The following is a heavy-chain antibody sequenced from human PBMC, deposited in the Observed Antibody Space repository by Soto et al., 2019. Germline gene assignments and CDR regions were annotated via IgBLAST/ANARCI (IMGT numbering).Heavy chain of an antibody. J-gene: IGHJ6*02. Sequence: GGSLRLSCAASGFTFSSYWMHWVRQAPGKGLVWVSRINSDGSSTSYADSVKGRFTISRDNAKNTLYLQMNSLRAEDTAVYYCARDHGWGYDFWSGYYLNYYGMDVWGQGTKVTVSS. CDR1: GFTFSSYW. CDR3: ARDHGWGYDFWSGYYLNYYGMDV. V-gene: IGHV3-74*01. CDR2: INSDGSST. D-gene: IGHD3-3*01.